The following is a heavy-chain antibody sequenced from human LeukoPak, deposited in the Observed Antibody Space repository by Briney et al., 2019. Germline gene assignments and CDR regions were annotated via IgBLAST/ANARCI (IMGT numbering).Heavy chain of an antibody. CDR2: IVVGSGNT. CDR1: GCTFTSSG. Sequence: SVKVSCKASGCTFTSSGMQWVRQARGQRLEWIGWIVVGSGNTNYAQKFQERVTITRDMSTSTAYMELSSLRSEDTAVYYCAAGAAAGTMGDYWGQGTLVTVSS. V-gene: IGHV1-58*02. D-gene: IGHD6-13*01. J-gene: IGHJ4*02. CDR3: AAGAAAGTMGDY.